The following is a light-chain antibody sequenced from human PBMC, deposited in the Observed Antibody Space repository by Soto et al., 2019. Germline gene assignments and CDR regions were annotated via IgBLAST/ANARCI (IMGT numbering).Light chain of an antibody. CDR1: SSNIGAGHV. V-gene: IGLV1-40*01. Sequence: QSVLTQPPSVSGAPGQRVTISCTGSSSNIGAGHVVHWYQQFPGRAPNLLIYGSSNRPSGVPDRFSGSKSGTSASLAITGLQAEDEADYYCQSYDNTLSASVFGGGTKRPS. CDR2: GSS. J-gene: IGLJ2*01. CDR3: QSYDNTLSASV.